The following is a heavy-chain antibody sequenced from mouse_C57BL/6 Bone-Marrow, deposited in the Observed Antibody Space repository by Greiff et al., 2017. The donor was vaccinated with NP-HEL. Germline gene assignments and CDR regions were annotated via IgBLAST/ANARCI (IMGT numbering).Heavy chain of an antibody. CDR3: ARERWLLPHWYFDV. J-gene: IGHJ1*03. CDR2: INPNYGTT. Sequence: VQLQQSGPELVKPGASVKISCKASGYSFTDYNLNWVKQSNGKSLEWIGVINPNYGTTSYNQKFKGKATLTVDQSSSTAYMQLNSLTSEDSAVYYCARERWLLPHWYFDVWGTGTTVTVSS. V-gene: IGHV1-39*01. CDR1: GYSFTDYN. D-gene: IGHD2-3*01.